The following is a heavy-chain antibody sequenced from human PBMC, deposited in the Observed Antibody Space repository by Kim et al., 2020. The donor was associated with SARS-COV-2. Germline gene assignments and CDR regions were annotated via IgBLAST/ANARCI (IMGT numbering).Heavy chain of an antibody. V-gene: IGHV1-69*13. CDR1: GGTFSSYA. CDR2: IIPIFGTA. D-gene: IGHD2-2*01. Sequence: SVKVSCKASGGTFSSYAISWVRQAPGQGLEWMGGIIPIFGTANYAQKFQGRVTITADESTSTAYMELSSLRSEDTAVYYCASAAKDIVVVPAAFRPSYYYYYGMDVWGQGTTVTVSS. CDR3: ASAAKDIVVVPAAFRPSYYYYYGMDV. J-gene: IGHJ6*02.